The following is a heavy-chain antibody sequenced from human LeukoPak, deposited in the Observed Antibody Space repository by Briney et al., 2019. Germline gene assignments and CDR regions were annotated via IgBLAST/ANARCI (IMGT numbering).Heavy chain of an antibody. J-gene: IGHJ6*02. V-gene: IGHV1-3*01. Sequence: ASVKVSCKASGYTFTSYAIHWVRQAPGQRLEWMGWINAGNGNTKYSQKFQGRVTMTRDTSISTAYMELSRLRSDDTAVYYCARAFTIFGYMDVWGQGTTVTVSS. CDR3: ARAFTIFGYMDV. CDR2: INAGNGNT. CDR1: GYTFTSYA. D-gene: IGHD3-3*01.